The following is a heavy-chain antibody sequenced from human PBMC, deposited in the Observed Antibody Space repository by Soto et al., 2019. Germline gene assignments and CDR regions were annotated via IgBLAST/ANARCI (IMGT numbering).Heavy chain of an antibody. V-gene: IGHV3-33*01. D-gene: IGHD4-17*01. J-gene: IGHJ3*02. Sequence: LRHSCAASGFTFSSYGMHWVRQAPGKGLEWVAVIWYDGSNKYYADSVKGRFTISRDNSKNTLYQQMNSLRAEDTAVYYCARPYYGDYVMGAFDIWGQGTMVTVSS. CDR2: IWYDGSNK. CDR1: GFTFSSYG. CDR3: ARPYYGDYVMGAFDI.